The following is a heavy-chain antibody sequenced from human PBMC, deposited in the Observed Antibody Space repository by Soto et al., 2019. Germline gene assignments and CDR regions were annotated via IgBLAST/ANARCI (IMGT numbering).Heavy chain of an antibody. Sequence: ASVKVSCKASGYTFSDFDINWLRQAAGQGPEWMGWMNAKSGDTFSAQRLQGKFNMTWDTSLSTAYMEVGSLTSDDAAIYYCAPGNHFNYAGFDVWGQGTTVTVSS. CDR3: APGNHFNYAGFDV. D-gene: IGHD3-16*01. J-gene: IGHJ6*02. V-gene: IGHV1-8*01. CDR1: GYTFSDFD. CDR2: MNAKSGDT.